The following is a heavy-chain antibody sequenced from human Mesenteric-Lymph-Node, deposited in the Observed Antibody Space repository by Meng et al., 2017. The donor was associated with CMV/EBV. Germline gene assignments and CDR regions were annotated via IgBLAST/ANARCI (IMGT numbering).Heavy chain of an antibody. J-gene: IGHJ4*02. CDR2: IYYSGST. D-gene: IGHD3-16*02. CDR3: ARGGDYVWGSYRLGFDY. CDR1: IGSGGYY. Sequence: IGSGGYYWSLIRQHPGKGLDWIGYIYYSGSTYYNPSLKSRVTISVDTSKNQFSLKLSSVTAADTAVYYCARGGDYVWGSYRLGFDYWGQGTLVTVSS. V-gene: IGHV4-31*02.